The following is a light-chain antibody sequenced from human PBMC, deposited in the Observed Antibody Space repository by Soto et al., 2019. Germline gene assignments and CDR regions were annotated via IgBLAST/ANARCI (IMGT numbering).Light chain of an antibody. J-gene: IGKJ2*01. V-gene: IGKV3-11*01. CDR1: QSVSSY. Sequence: EVVLTQSPASLSLSPGERATLSCWASQSVSSYLAWYQQKPGLAPRLLIYDASNRATGIPARYSGSGSGTDFTLTISGLEPEDFAVYYCQQRSNWPYTFGQGTKLEMK. CDR2: DAS. CDR3: QQRSNWPYT.